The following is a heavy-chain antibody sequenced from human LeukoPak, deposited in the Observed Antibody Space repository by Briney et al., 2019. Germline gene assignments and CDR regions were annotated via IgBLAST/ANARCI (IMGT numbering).Heavy chain of an antibody. V-gene: IGHV4-59*01. Sequence: PSETLSLTCTVSGGSISSYYWNWIRQPPGKGLEWIGYFYYSGSTNYNPSLKSRVTISVDTSKNQFSLKLSSVTAADTAVYYCARDPAVAGTGNAFDIWGQGTMVTVSS. CDR3: ARDPAVAGTGNAFDI. CDR1: GGSISSYY. D-gene: IGHD6-19*01. CDR2: FYYSGST. J-gene: IGHJ3*02.